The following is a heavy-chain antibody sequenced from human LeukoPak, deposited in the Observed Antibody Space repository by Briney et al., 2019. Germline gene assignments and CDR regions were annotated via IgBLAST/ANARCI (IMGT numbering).Heavy chain of an antibody. CDR2: INNSEST. Sequence: SETLSLTCAVYGGSFSGYYWSWIRQPPGKGLEWVGEINNSESTNNNPALKSRVTISVDTSKNQFSLKLSSVTAADTAVYYCASPPRPRYYYGSGSYYFDYWGQGTLVTVSS. CDR3: ASPPRPRYYYGSGSYYFDY. V-gene: IGHV4-34*01. CDR1: GGSFSGYY. D-gene: IGHD3-10*01. J-gene: IGHJ4*02.